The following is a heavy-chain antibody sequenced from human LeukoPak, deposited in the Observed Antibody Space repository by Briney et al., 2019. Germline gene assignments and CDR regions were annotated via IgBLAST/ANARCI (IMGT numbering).Heavy chain of an antibody. D-gene: IGHD6-13*01. Sequence: PGGSLRLSCAASGFTFSSYGMHWVRQAPGKGLEWVAFIRYDGSNKYYADSVKGRFTISRDNSKNTLYLQMNSLRAEDTAVYYCAKDCSWYDDPVHFDYWGQGTLVTVSS. CDR1: GFTFSSYG. CDR3: AKDCSWYDDPVHFDY. J-gene: IGHJ4*02. V-gene: IGHV3-30*02. CDR2: IRYDGSNK.